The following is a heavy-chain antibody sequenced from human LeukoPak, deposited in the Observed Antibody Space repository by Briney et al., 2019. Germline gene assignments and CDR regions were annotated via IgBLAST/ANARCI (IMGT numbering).Heavy chain of an antibody. J-gene: IGHJ3*02. CDR1: GFTFSSYA. V-gene: IGHV3-23*01. CDR3: ARAGVLSYDAFDI. D-gene: IGHD2-8*02. Sequence: GGSLRLSCAASGFTFSSYAMNWVRQAPGKGLEWVSAISGSGGNTYYADSVKGRFTISRDNSKNTLYLQMNSLRAEDTAVYYCARAGVLSYDAFDIWGQGTMVTVSS. CDR2: ISGSGGNT.